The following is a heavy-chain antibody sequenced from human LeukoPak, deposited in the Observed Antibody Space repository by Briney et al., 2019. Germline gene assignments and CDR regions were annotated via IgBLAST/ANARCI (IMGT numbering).Heavy chain of an antibody. J-gene: IGHJ4*02. CDR2: IIPIFGTT. CDR1: GGTFSSYV. CDR3: ASFELGSGSYPFDY. V-gene: IGHV1-69*05. Sequence: SVKVSCKASGGTFSSYVISWVRQAPRQGREWMGRIIPIFGTTNYALKFQGRVTITTDESTSTAYMELSSLRSDDTAVYYCASFELGSGSYPFDYWGQGTLVTVSS. D-gene: IGHD1-26*01.